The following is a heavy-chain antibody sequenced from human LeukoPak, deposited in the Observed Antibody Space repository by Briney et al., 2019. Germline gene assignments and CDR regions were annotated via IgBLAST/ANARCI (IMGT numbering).Heavy chain of an antibody. J-gene: IGHJ4*02. V-gene: IGHV3-23*01. Sequence: RSGGSLRLSCAASGFTFSSYAMSWVRQAPGKGLEWVSAISGSGGSTYYADSVKGRFTISRDNSKNTLYLQMNSLRAEDTAVYYCAKETLAVRFSRGQSHPFDYWGQGTLVTVSS. CDR3: AKETLAVRFSRGQSHPFDY. CDR2: ISGSGGST. D-gene: IGHD3-3*01. CDR1: GFTFSSYA.